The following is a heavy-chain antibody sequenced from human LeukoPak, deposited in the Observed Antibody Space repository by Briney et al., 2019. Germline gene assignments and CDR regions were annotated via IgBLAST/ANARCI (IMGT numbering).Heavy chain of an antibody. J-gene: IGHJ5*02. Sequence: SQTLSLTCTVSGGSISSGDYYWSWIRQPPGEGLEWIGYIYYSGSTYYNPSLKSRVTISVDTSKNQFSLKLSSVTAADTAVYYCAREGVTTLVSNWFDPWGQGTLVTVSS. CDR2: IYYSGST. V-gene: IGHV4-30-4*01. CDR3: AREGVTTLVSNWFDP. D-gene: IGHD4-23*01. CDR1: GGSISSGDYY.